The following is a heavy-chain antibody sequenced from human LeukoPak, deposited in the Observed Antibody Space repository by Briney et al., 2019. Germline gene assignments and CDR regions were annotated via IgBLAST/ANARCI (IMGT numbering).Heavy chain of an antibody. D-gene: IGHD4-17*01. J-gene: IGHJ3*02. CDR2: INSDGSST. V-gene: IGHV3-74*01. Sequence: GGSLRLSCAASGFTFSSYWMHWVRQAPGKGLVWVSRINSDGSSTSYADSVKGRFTISRDNAKNSLYLQMNSLRAEDTAVYYCARNDYGDPGPFDIWGQGTMVTVSS. CDR1: GFTFSSYW. CDR3: ARNDYGDPGPFDI.